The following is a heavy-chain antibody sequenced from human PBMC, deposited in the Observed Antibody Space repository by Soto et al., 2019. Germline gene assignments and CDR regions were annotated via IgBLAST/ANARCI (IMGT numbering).Heavy chain of an antibody. Sequence: QVQLVQSGAEVKKPGSSVKVSCKASGGTFSSYAISWVRQAPGQGLEWMGGIIPIFGTANYAQKFQGRVTITADESTSTAYMELSSLRSEDTAVYYCAKERTVPAAKEGWFDPWGQGTLVTVSS. CDR1: GGTFSSYA. J-gene: IGHJ5*02. CDR3: AKERTVPAAKEGWFDP. CDR2: IIPIFGTA. D-gene: IGHD2-2*01. V-gene: IGHV1-69*12.